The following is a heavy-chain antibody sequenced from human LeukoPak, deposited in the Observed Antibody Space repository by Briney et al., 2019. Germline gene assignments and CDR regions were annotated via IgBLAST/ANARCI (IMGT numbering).Heavy chain of an antibody. Sequence: PGGSLRLSCAASGFTFSSYSMNWVRQAPGKGLEWVSYISSSSSTIYYADSVKGRFTISRDNSRNTLYLQMNSLRAEDTAVYYCAKDLLRIARGSYFDYWGQGTLVTVSS. CDR1: GFTFSSYS. D-gene: IGHD6-6*01. CDR3: AKDLLRIARGSYFDY. V-gene: IGHV3-48*01. J-gene: IGHJ4*02. CDR2: ISSSSSTI.